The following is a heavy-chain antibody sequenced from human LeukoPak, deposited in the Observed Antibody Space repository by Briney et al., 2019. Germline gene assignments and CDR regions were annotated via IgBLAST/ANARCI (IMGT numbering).Heavy chain of an antibody. CDR1: GFTVDDYG. D-gene: IGHD1-7*01. J-gene: IGHJ6*03. CDR3: ARDGLELRVIDYYYYMDV. Sequence: GGSLRLSCAASGFTVDDYGMSWGRQAPGKGLELGSGINWNGGSTGYADSVQRRFTISRDNAKISLYLQMNSLRAEDTALYYCARDGLELRVIDYYYYMDVWGKGTTVTVSS. CDR2: INWNGGST. V-gene: IGHV3-20*04.